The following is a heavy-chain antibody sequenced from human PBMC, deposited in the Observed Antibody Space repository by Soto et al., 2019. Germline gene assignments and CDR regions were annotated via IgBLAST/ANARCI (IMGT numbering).Heavy chain of an antibody. D-gene: IGHD3-22*01. CDR3: AGDYYDSSGYYSNYYYYGMDV. J-gene: IGHJ6*02. Sequence: GGSLRLSCAASGFTFSSYGMHWVRQAPGKGLEWVAVISYDGSNKYYADSVKGRFTISRDNSKNTLYLQMNSLRAEDTAVYYCAGDYYDSSGYYSNYYYYGMDVWGQGTTVTVSS. CDR1: GFTFSSYG. CDR2: ISYDGSNK. V-gene: IGHV3-30*03.